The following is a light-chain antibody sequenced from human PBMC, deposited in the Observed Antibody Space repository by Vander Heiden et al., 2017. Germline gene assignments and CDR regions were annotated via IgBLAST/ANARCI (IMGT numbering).Light chain of an antibody. CDR1: QNIGNF. CDR3: QNDDSAAQT. Sequence: DIQMTQSPSALSAAVGDRVSITCRASQNIGNFLAWYQQKSGEVPRLLIYGALVLQSGVPSRFSGLHPEDVATYYCQNDDSAAQTFGQGTKVEIK. CDR2: GAL. J-gene: IGKJ1*01. V-gene: IGKV1-27*01.